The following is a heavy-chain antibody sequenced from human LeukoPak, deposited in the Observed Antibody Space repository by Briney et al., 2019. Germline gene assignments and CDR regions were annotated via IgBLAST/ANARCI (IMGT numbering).Heavy chain of an antibody. V-gene: IGHV3-33*01. CDR3: ARGVVPAAMLSVYYYGMDV. Sequence: GGSLRLSCAASGFTFSSYGMHWVRQAPGKGLEWVAVIWYDGSNKYYADSVKGRFTISRDNSKNTLYLQMNSLRAEDTAVYYCARGVVPAAMLSVYYYGMDVWGQGTTVTVSS. CDR2: IWYDGSNK. J-gene: IGHJ6*02. D-gene: IGHD2-2*01. CDR1: GFTFSSYG.